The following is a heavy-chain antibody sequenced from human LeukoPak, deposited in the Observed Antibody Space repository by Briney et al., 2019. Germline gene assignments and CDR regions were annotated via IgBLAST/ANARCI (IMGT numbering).Heavy chain of an antibody. J-gene: IGHJ6*02. CDR2: IYTSGST. D-gene: IGHD5-18*01. CDR3: ARGNVDTEYYYYYYGMDV. V-gene: IGHV4-4*07. CDR1: GGSISSYY. Sequence: SGTLSLTCTVSGGSISSYYWSWIRQPAGKGLEWIGRIYTSGSTNYNPSLKSRVTMSVDTSKNQFSLKLSSVTAADTAVYYCARGNVDTEYYYYYYGMDVWGQGTTVTVSS.